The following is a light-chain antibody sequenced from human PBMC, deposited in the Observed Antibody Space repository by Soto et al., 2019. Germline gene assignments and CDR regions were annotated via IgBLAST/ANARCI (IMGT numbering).Light chain of an antibody. J-gene: IGKJ1*01. V-gene: IGKV1-5*01. CDR2: DAS. CDR1: QSISSW. Sequence: DIQMTQSPSTLSASVGDRVTITCRASQSISSWLAWYQQKPGKAPKLLIYDASSLESGVPSRFSGSGSGTEFTLTISRLEPEDFAVYYCHQYGSSPWTFGQGTKVEFK. CDR3: HQYGSSPWT.